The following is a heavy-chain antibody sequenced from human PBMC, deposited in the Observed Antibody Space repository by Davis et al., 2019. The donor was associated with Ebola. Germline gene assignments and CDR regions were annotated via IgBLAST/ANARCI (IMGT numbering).Heavy chain of an antibody. CDR2: INAGNGNT. J-gene: IGHJ4*02. CDR3: ARDSFDY. CDR1: GYTFTSYA. V-gene: IGHV1-3*01. Sequence: ASVKVSCKASGYTFTSYAMHWVRQAPGQRLEWMGWINAGNGNTKYSQKVQGRVTMATDTSTSTAYMELRSLRSDDTAVYYCARDSFDYWGQGTLVTVSS.